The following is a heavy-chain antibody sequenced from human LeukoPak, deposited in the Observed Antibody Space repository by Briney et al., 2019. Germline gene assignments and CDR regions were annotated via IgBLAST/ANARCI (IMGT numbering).Heavy chain of an antibody. CDR2: IYYSGST. CDR3: ARGFPPLIAAAGTSFLDY. D-gene: IGHD6-13*01. J-gene: IGHJ4*02. Sequence: PSETLSLTCTVSGGSISSSSYYWGWIRQPPGKGLEWIGSIYYSGSTYYNPSLKSRVTISVDTSKNQFSLKLSSVTAADTAVYYCARGFPPLIAAAGTSFLDYWGQGTLVTVSS. V-gene: IGHV4-39*07. CDR1: GGSISSSSYY.